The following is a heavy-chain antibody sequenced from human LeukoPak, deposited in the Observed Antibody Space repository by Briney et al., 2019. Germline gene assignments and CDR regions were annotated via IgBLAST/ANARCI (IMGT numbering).Heavy chain of an antibody. CDR3: ARGNVRGVIIGWFDP. J-gene: IGHJ5*02. CDR1: GGSFSGYY. V-gene: IGHV4-34*01. Sequence: SETLSLTCAVYGGSFSGYYWSWIRQPPGKGLEWIGEINHSGSTNYNPSLKSRVTISVDTSKNQFSLKLSSVTAADTAVYYCARGNVRGVIIGWFDPWGQGTLVTVSS. D-gene: IGHD3-10*01. CDR2: INHSGST.